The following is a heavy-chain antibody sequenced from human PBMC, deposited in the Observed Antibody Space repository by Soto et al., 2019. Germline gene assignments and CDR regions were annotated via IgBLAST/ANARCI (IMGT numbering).Heavy chain of an antibody. J-gene: IGHJ6*02. CDR2: IYYSGST. D-gene: IGHD2-21*02. CDR1: GGSLSRYD. V-gene: IGHV4-59*01. Sequence: LSLTCTVSGGSLSRYDWSWIRQPPGKGLEWIGYIYYSGSTNYNPSLKSRVTISVDTSKNQFSLKLSSVTAADTAVYYCARTLRAYCGGDCYSGDYYGMDVWGQGTTVTVSS. CDR3: ARTLRAYCGGDCYSGDYYGMDV.